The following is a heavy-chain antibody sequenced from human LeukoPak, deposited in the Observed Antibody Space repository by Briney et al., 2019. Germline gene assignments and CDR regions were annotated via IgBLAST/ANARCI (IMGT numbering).Heavy chain of an antibody. CDR3: ATGGPPAGYAYHL. Sequence: GGSLRLSCVASGLAFSYYDMHWVRQPTGKGLEWVSAIGTAGDTYYPDSVKGRFTISRENARKSLYLQMNNLRVGDTAVYYCATGGPPAGYAYHLWGQGTMVTVSS. CDR1: GLAFSYYD. CDR2: IGTAGDT. D-gene: IGHD6-19*01. V-gene: IGHV3-13*04. J-gene: IGHJ3*01.